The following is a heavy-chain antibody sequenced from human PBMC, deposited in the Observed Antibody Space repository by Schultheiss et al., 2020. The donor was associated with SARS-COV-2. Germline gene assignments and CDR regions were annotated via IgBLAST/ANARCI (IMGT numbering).Heavy chain of an antibody. CDR2: ISYDGSNK. D-gene: IGHD4-23*01. Sequence: GGSLRLSCAASGFTFSSYAMHWVRQAPGKGLEWVAVISYDGSNKYYADSVKGRFTISRDNSKNTLYLQMNSLRAEDTAVYYCARESGGPHPFDYWGQGTLVTVSS. V-gene: IGHV3-30*04. CDR3: ARESGGPHPFDY. CDR1: GFTFSSYA. J-gene: IGHJ4*02.